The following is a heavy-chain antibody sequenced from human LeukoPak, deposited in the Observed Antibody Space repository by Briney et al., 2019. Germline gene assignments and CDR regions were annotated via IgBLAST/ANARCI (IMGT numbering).Heavy chain of an antibody. CDR2: ISYDGSNK. D-gene: IGHD4/OR15-4a*01. J-gene: IGHJ4*02. V-gene: IGHV3-30*14. CDR3: ARAYGGYYFDY. Sequence: GGSLRLSCAASGFTFSNYAMHWVRQAPGKGLEWVAVISYDGSNKYYADSVKGRFTISRDNSKNTLYLQMNSLRAEDTAVYYCARAYGGYYFDYWGQGTLVTVSS. CDR1: GFTFSNYA.